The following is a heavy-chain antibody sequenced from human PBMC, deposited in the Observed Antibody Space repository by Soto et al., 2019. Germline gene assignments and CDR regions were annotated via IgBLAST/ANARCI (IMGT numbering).Heavy chain of an antibody. J-gene: IGHJ4*02. V-gene: IGHV4-59*08. CDR3: ARHSYDYIWGSYRDYYFDY. CDR1: GGSISSYY. D-gene: IGHD3-16*02. CDR2: IYYSGST. Sequence: PSETLSLTCTVSGGSISSYYWSWIRQPPGKGLEWIGYIYYSGSTNYNPSLKSRVTISVDTSKNQFSLKLSSVTAADTAVYYCARHSYDYIWGSYRDYYFDYWGQGTLVTVSS.